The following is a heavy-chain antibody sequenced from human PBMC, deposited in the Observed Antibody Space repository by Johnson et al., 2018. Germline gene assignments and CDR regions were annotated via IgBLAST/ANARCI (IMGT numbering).Heavy chain of an antibody. D-gene: IGHD1-26*01. CDR1: GFTFSSYD. CDR2: IVTAGDT. Sequence: VQLVQSGGGLVQPGGSLRLSCAASGFTFSSYDMHWVRQATGQGLEWVSAIVTAGDTYYPGSVKGRFTISRENAKNSLYLSRNRLRAGETAVYYCARGQYVGGMDVWGQGTTVTVSS. J-gene: IGHJ6*02. V-gene: IGHV3-13*01. CDR3: ARGQYVGGMDV.